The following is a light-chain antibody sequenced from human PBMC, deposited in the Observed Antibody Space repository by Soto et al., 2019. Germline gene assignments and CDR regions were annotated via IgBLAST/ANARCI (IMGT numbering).Light chain of an antibody. J-gene: IGKJ1*01. V-gene: IGKV1-5*03. Sequence: DIQMTQSPSTLSASVGDRVTITCRASQTINTWLAWYQQKPGEAPKLLIYKASSLESGVPSRFSGSGSGTEFTLTISSLQPDDFATYYCQQYNSYWTFGQGTKVDI. CDR3: QQYNSYWT. CDR2: KAS. CDR1: QTINTW.